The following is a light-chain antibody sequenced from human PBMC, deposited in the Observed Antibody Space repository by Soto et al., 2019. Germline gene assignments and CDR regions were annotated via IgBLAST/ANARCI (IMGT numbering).Light chain of an antibody. J-gene: IGLJ3*02. CDR1: SSDVGGYKY. CDR3: CSYAGSYTWV. V-gene: IGLV2-11*01. Sequence: QSALTQSRSVSGSPGQSVTISCTGTSSDVGGYKYVSWYQQHPGKAPKLMIYDVSKRPSGVPDCFSGSKSGNTASLTISGLQAEDEADYYCCSYAGSYTWVFGGGTKLTVL. CDR2: DVS.